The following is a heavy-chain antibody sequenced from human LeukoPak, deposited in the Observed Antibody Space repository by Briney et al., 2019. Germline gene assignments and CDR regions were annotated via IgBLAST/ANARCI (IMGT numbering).Heavy chain of an antibody. CDR1: GYTLTELS. CDR3: ATDPPHLSYSSSWDFDC. CDR2: FDPEDGET. Sequence: ASVKVSCKVSGYTLTELSMHWVRQAPGKGLEWMGGFDPEDGETIYAQKFQGRVTMTEDTSTDTAYMELSSLRSEDTAVYYCATDPPHLSYSSSWDFDCWGQGTLVTVSS. D-gene: IGHD6-13*01. V-gene: IGHV1-24*01. J-gene: IGHJ4*02.